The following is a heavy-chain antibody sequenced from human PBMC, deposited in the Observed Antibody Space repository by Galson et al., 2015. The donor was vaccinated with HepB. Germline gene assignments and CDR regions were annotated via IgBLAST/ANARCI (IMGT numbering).Heavy chain of an antibody. CDR1: GGSISSSSYY. CDR3: ARPWYWSITMVRGVIGSHGNWYFDL. Sequence: SETLSLTCTVSGGSISSSSYYWGWIRQPPGKGLEWIGSIYYSGSTYYSPSLKSRVTISVDTSKNQFSLKLSSVTAADTAVYYCARPWYWSITMVRGVIGSHGNWYFDLWGRGTLVTVSS. CDR2: IYYSGST. D-gene: IGHD3-10*01. V-gene: IGHV4-39*01. J-gene: IGHJ2*01.